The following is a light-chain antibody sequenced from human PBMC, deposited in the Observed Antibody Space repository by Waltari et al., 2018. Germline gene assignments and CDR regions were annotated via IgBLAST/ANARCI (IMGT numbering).Light chain of an antibody. V-gene: IGLV2-23*02. J-gene: IGLJ3*02. Sequence: QSALTQPASASGSPGQSITIPCTGTRSDVGTYNIISWSQQHPCKAPKLMIYEVSKRPSGVSNRFSVSKSGNTASLTISGLQSEDYASYYCCSYAGSSTWVFGGGTNLTVL. CDR2: EVS. CDR3: CSYAGSSTWV. CDR1: RSDVGTYNI.